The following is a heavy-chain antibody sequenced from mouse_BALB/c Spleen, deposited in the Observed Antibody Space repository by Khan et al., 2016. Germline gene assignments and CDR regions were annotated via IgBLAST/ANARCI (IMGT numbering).Heavy chain of an antibody. CDR3: AKLTESVWFTC. D-gene: IGHD1-1*01. J-gene: IGHJ3*01. V-gene: IGHV9-3-1*01. CDR1: GYTFTNFG. Sequence: QIQLVQSGPELKKPGETVKISCKASGYTFTNFGMNWVKQAPGKGLKWMGWINTSTGEPTYADDFKGRFAFSLETSASTAYLQINNLKNEDSATYCGAKLTESVWFTCGDGGTLVTVSA. CDR2: INTSTGEP.